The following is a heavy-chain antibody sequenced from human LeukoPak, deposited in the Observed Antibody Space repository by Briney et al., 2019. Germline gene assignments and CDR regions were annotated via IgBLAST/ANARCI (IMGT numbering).Heavy chain of an antibody. CDR3: ARGRWLLLRNWFDP. CDR1: GASIGSSRYY. D-gene: IGHD3-22*01. J-gene: IGHJ5*02. V-gene: IGHV4-39*07. Sequence: SETLSLTCTVSGASIGSSRYYWGWIRQPPGKGLEWIGTMYYSGTTYYNPSLKSRVTISVDTSKNQFSLKLSSVTAADTAVYYCARGRWLLLRNWFDPWGQGTLVTVSS. CDR2: MYYSGTT.